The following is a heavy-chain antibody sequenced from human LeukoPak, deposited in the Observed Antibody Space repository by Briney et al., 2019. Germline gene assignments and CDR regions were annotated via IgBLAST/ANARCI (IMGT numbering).Heavy chain of an antibody. Sequence: SETLSLTCTVSGDSISGYSCSWIRQPAGKGLEWIGRISTSGSTSYNSSLKSRVTMSVDTSKNQFSLRLSSVTAADAAVYYCARDGSNTRELGPWGQGTLVTVSS. D-gene: IGHD4-23*01. V-gene: IGHV4-4*07. CDR1: GDSISGYS. CDR2: ISTSGST. CDR3: ARDGSNTRELGP. J-gene: IGHJ5*02.